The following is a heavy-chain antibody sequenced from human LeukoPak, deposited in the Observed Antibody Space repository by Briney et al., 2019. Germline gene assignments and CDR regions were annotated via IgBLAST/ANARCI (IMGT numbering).Heavy chain of an antibody. CDR1: GFTFSSYS. D-gene: IGHD5-18*01. Sequence: GGSLRLSCVASGFTFSSYSLNWVRQAPGKGLEWVSAISGSGGSTYYADSVKGRFTISRDNSKNTLYLQMNSLRAEDTAVYYCAKDAYSYSDGDYFDYWGQGTLVTVSS. CDR2: ISGSGGST. CDR3: AKDAYSYSDGDYFDY. J-gene: IGHJ4*02. V-gene: IGHV3-23*01.